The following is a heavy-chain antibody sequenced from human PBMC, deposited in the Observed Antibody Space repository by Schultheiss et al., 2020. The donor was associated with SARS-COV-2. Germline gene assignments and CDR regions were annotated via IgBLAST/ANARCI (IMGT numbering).Heavy chain of an antibody. V-gene: IGHV3-49*03. Sequence: GESMKISCTASGFTFGDYAMSWFRQAPGKGLEWVGFIRSKAYGGTTEYAASVKGRFTISRDDSKSIAYLQMNSLKTEDTAVYYCTSFLPRTIAAAGIFDYWGQGTLVTVSS. J-gene: IGHJ4*02. CDR2: IRSKAYGGTT. CDR1: GFTFGDYA. D-gene: IGHD6-13*01. CDR3: TSFLPRTIAAAGIFDY.